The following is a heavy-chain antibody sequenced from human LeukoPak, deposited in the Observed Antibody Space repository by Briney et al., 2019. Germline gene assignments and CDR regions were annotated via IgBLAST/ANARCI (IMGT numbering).Heavy chain of an antibody. CDR2: INWNGGST. V-gene: IGHV3-20*04. J-gene: IGHJ6*02. CDR3: ARMGRYYYYGMDV. CDR1: GSTFDDYG. Sequence: GGSLRLSCAASGSTFDDYGMSWVRQAPGKGLEWVSGINWNGGSTGYADSVKGRFTISRDNAKNSPYLQMNSLRAEDTALYYCARMGRYYYYGMDVWGQGTTVTVSS. D-gene: IGHD3-16*01.